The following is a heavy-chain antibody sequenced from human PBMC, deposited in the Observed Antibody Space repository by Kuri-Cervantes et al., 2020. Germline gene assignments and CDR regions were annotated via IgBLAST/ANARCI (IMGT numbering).Heavy chain of an antibody. CDR1: GGSISSSSYY. Sequence: SETLSLTCTVSGGSISSSSYYWGWIRQPPGKGLEWIGSIYYSGSTYYNPSLKSRVTISVDTSKNQFSLKLSSVTAADTAVYYCATTCAYYYDSSGDYRGQGTLVTVSS. CDR3: ATTCAYYYDSSGDY. V-gene: IGHV4-39*01. J-gene: IGHJ4*02. CDR2: IYYSGST. D-gene: IGHD3-22*01.